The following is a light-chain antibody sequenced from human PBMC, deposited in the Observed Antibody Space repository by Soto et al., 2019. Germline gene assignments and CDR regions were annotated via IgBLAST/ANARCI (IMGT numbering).Light chain of an antibody. J-gene: IGLJ1*01. CDR3: CSYTRSGTLI. V-gene: IGLV2-14*03. Sequence: QSVLTQPASVSGSPGQSITISCTGTNSDVGDYYYVSWYQQHPVKAPKVMIYDVSKRPSGISYRFSGTKSANTASLTVSGLQAEDEADYYCCSYTRSGTLIFGTGTKVTVL. CDR1: NSDVGDYYY. CDR2: DVS.